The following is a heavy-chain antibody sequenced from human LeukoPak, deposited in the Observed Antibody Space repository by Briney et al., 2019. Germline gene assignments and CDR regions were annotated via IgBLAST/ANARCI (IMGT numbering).Heavy chain of an antibody. CDR2: IKQDGSEK. V-gene: IGHV3-7*01. Sequence: GGSLRLSCAASGFTFSSYWMSWVRQAPGKGLEWVANIKQDGSEKYYVDSVKGRFTISRDNAKNSLYLQMNSLRAEDTAVYYCARDRVDSSGWYFDYWGQGTLVTVSS. CDR3: ARDRVDSSGWYFDY. J-gene: IGHJ4*02. CDR1: GFTFSSYW. D-gene: IGHD6-19*01.